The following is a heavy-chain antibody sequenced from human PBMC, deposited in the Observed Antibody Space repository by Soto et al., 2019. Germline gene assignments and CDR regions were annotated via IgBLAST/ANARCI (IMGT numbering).Heavy chain of an antibody. V-gene: IGHV1-8*01. CDR3: ARDPITGTTSGEDYYYYGMDV. D-gene: IGHD1-20*01. J-gene: IGHJ6*02. Sequence: ASVKVSCKASGYTFTSYDINWVRQATGQGLEWMGWMNPNSGNTGYAQKFQGRVTMTRNTSISTAYMELSSLRSEDTAVYYCARDPITGTTSGEDYYYYGMDVWGQGTPVTVSS. CDR2: MNPNSGNT. CDR1: GYTFTSYD.